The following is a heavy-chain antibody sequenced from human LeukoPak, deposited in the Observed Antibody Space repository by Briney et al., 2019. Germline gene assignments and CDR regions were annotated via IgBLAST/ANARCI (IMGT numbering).Heavy chain of an antibody. D-gene: IGHD6-6*01. CDR2: ISAYNGNT. CDR1: GYTFTSYG. Sequence: GASVKVSCKASGYTFTSYGISWVRQAPGQGLEWMGWISAYNGNTNYAQKLQGRVTMTTDTSTRTAYMELKSLRSDDTAVYYCARGGPFPSGSSSREYYLDYWGQGTLVTVSS. J-gene: IGHJ4*02. V-gene: IGHV1-18*01. CDR3: ARGGPFPSGSSSREYYLDY.